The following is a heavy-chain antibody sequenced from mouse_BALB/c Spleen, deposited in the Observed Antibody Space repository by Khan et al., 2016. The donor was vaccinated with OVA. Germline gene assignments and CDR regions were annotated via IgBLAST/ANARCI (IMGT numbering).Heavy chain of an antibody. D-gene: IGHD2-14*01. CDR2: ILPGSGST. V-gene: IGHV1-9*01. J-gene: IGHJ4*01. CDR1: GYTFSSYW. CDR3: ARGAYYRYEGVDY. Sequence: QVQLQQSGAELMKPGASVKISCKATGYTFSSYWIEWVKQRPGHGLEWIGEILPGSGSTNYNEKFKGKATFTADTSYHTVNMQLSSLTSEDSAVYYCARGAYYRYEGVDYWGQGTSVTVSS.